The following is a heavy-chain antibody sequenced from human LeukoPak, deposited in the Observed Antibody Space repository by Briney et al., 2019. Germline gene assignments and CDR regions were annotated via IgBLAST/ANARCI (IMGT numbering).Heavy chain of an antibody. J-gene: IGHJ3*02. CDR3: ATGPPYYGGNSEDAFDI. D-gene: IGHD4-17*01. Sequence: ASVKVSCKVSGYTLTELSMHWVRQAPGKGLEWMGGFDPEDGETIYAQKFQGRVTMTEDTSTDTAYMELSSLRSEDTAVYYCATGPPYYGGNSEDAFDIWGQGTMVTVSS. V-gene: IGHV1-24*01. CDR2: FDPEDGET. CDR1: GYTLTELS.